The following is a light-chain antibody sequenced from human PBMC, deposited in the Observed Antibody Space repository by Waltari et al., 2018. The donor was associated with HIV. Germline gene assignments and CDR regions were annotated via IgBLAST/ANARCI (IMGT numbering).Light chain of an antibody. CDR2: EAS. V-gene: IGLV2-23*01. Sequence: QSALTQPASVSGSPGQSITISCTGTSSDVGSYNFVSWYQQHPGKAPKLMIYEASKRPSGVSNRFSGSKSGNTASLTISGLQAEDEADYYCCSYAGSSTWVFGGGTKLTVL. CDR3: CSYAGSSTWV. CDR1: SSDVGSYNF. J-gene: IGLJ3*02.